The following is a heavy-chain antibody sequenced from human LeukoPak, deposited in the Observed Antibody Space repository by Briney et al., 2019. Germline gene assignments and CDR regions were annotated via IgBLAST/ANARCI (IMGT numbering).Heavy chain of an antibody. J-gene: IGHJ4*02. CDR3: ARRAVAGTSFDY. D-gene: IGHD6-19*01. CDR1: GGTFSSYA. CDR2: IIPIFGTA. Sequence: SVNVSCKASGGTFSSYAISWVRQAPGQGLEWMGGIIPIFGTANYAPKFQGRVTITADESTSTAYMELSSLRSEDTAVYYCARRAVAGTSFDYWGQGTLVTVSS. V-gene: IGHV1-69*13.